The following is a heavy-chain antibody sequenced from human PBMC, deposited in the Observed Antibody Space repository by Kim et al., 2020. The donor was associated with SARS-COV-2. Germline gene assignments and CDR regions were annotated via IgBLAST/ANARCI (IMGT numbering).Heavy chain of an antibody. CDR3: ARKCITGTGGDRYYYGMDV. J-gene: IGHJ6*02. D-gene: IGHD1-7*01. Sequence: SETLSLTCAVSGGSISSSNWWNWVRQPPGKGLEWIGEIYHSGSTNYNPSLKSRVTISVDKSKNQFSLKLSSVTAADTAVYYCARKCITGTGGDRYYYGMDVWGQGTTVTVSS. V-gene: IGHV4-4*02. CDR1: GGSISSSNW. CDR2: IYHSGST.